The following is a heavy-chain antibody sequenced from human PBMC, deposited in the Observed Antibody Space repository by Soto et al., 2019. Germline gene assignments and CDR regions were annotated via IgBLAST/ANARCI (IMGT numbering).Heavy chain of an antibody. D-gene: IGHD2-21*01. Sequence: PGGSLRLSCAASGFTFSNYNMNWVRQAPGKGLEWVSYISSSSSNIYYADSVKGRFTISRDNAKNSLYLQMNSLRDEDTAVYSSTAYCFFTNYYFYYYYFPMDVWGQGTTVTVSS. CDR2: ISSSSSNI. V-gene: IGHV3-48*02. J-gene: IGHJ6*02. CDR1: GFTFSNYN. CDR3: TAYCFFTNYYFYYYYFPMDV.